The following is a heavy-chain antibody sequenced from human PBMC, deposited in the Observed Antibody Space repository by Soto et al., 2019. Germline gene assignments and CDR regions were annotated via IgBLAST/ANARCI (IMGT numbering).Heavy chain of an antibody. CDR1: GFTFSNDY. V-gene: IGHV1-46*01. CDR3: ARAHSEQYFDF. J-gene: IGHJ4*02. CDR2: ISPGGDST. D-gene: IGHD6-13*01. Sequence: ASVKVSCKASGFTFSNDYMHWVRRAPEQGLEWMGIISPGGDSTTYAQRFQGRLTMTRDTSTSTVYMDLSSLTSEDTAVYYCARAHSEQYFDFWGQGTLVT.